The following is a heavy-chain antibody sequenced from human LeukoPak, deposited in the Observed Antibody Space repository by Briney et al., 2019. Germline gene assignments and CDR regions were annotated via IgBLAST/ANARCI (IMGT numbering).Heavy chain of an antibody. V-gene: IGHV4-34*01. CDR3: ARGQVVAKPRYFDL. J-gene: IGHJ2*01. CDR2: TNHSGST. CDR1: GGSLSDFY. Sequence: SETLSLTCGVYGGSLSDFYWTWIRQPPGKGLEWIGETNHSGSTNYNPSLKSRVTISVDTSKSQFSLKLSSVTAADTAVYYCARGQVVAKPRYFDLWGRGTLVTVSS. D-gene: IGHD2-21*01.